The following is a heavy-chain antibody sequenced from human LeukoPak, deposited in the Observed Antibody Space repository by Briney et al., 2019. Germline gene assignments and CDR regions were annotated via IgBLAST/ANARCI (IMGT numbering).Heavy chain of an antibody. CDR1: GFTFSSYW. CDR3: ARGASNRFDY. CDR2: IKQDGSEK. Sequence: GGSLRLSCAASGFTFSSYWMSWVRQAPGKGLEWVANIKQDGSEKYYVGSVKGRFTISRDNAKNTLFLQMNSLRAEDTAVYYCARGASNRFDYWGQGTLVTVSS. J-gene: IGHJ4*02. D-gene: IGHD1-14*01. V-gene: IGHV3-7*01.